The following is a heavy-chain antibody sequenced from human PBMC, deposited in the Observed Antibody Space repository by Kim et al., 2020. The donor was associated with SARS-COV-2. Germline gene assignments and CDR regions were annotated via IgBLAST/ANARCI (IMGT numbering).Heavy chain of an antibody. CDR2: ISPSGTT. V-gene: IGHV4-4*02. Sequence: SETLSLTCAVSGGSISSSNWWSWVRQPPGEGLEWIGEISPSGTTEYNPSLKRRVTISIDKSKNQFSLGLNSVTAADTAVYYCARAVSSVWTLRDWFDPWGQGTLVTVSS. D-gene: IGHD3-22*01. CDR1: GGSISSSNW. J-gene: IGHJ5*02. CDR3: ARAVSSVWTLRDWFDP.